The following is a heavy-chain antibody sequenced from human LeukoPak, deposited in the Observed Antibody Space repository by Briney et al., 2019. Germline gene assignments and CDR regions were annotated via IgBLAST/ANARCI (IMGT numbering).Heavy chain of an antibody. D-gene: IGHD3-16*02. Sequence: PGGSLRLSCAASGFTFSNFEMNWVRQIPGKGLEWLSFITRSSRIIYYADSVKGRFTISRDNANNSLHLQTNSLRVEDTGIYFCARGSTFGGVISDFWGQGTLVTVSS. CDR3: ARGSTFGGVISDF. J-gene: IGHJ4*02. CDR1: GFTFSNFE. V-gene: IGHV3-48*03. CDR2: ITRSSRII.